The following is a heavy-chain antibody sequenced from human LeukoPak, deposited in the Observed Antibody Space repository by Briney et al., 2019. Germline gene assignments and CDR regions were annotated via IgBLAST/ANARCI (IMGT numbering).Heavy chain of an antibody. D-gene: IGHD6-13*01. Sequence: AAVKVSCKASGYTFTSYDINRVRQATGQGLEWMGWMNPNSGNAGYAQKFQGRVTMTRDTSISTAYMELSSLRSDDTAVYYCARGRSSWYVFDYWGQGTLVTVSS. CDR2: MNPNSGNA. J-gene: IGHJ4*02. CDR3: ARGRSSWYVFDY. CDR1: GYTFTSYD. V-gene: IGHV1-8*01.